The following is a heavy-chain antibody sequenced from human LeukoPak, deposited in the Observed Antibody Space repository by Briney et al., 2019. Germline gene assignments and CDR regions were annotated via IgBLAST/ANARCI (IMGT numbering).Heavy chain of an antibody. CDR2: FYYDGST. CDR3: ARRPGARPMDY. D-gene: IGHD3-10*01. J-gene: IGHJ4*02. CDR1: GDSINRIGTF. Sequence: PSETLSLTCTVSGDSINRIGTFWGWIRQPPGKCLEWMGSFYYDGSTYYNPSLKGRVTISVDTSKNQFSLNLSSVTAADTAVYYCARRPGARPMDYWGQGTLVTVSS. V-gene: IGHV4-39*01.